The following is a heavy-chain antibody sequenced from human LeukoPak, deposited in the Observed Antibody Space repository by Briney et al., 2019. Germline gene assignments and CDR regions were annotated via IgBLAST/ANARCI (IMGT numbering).Heavy chain of an antibody. CDR3: TRSGRYFDY. Sequence: GGSLRLSCSASGFTFSTYAMHWVRQAPGKGLENVSAFSSNGGSTYYADSVKGRFTISRDNAKNSLYLQMNSLRVEDTAVYYCTRSGRYFDYWGQGTLVTVSS. V-gene: IGHV3-64*04. CDR1: GFTFSTYA. CDR2: FSSNGGST. D-gene: IGHD3-10*01. J-gene: IGHJ4*02.